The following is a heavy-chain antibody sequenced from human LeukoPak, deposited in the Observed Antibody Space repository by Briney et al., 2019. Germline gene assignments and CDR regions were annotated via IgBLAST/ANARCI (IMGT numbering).Heavy chain of an antibody. CDR1: GGSISSYY. CDR2: IYYSGST. Sequence: PSETLSLTCTVSGGSISSYYWSWIRQPPGKGLEWIGYIYYSGSTNYNPSLKSRVTISVDTSKNQFSLKLSSVTAADTAVYYCARRPPISSSWYGFDYWGQGTLVTVSS. CDR3: ARRPPISSSWYGFDY. D-gene: IGHD6-13*01. V-gene: IGHV4-59*01. J-gene: IGHJ4*02.